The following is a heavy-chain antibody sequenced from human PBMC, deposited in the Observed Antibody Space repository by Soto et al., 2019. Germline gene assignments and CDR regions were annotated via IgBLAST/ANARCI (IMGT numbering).Heavy chain of an antibody. CDR1: GGSISSYY. J-gene: IGHJ4*02. Sequence: SETLSLTCTVSGGSISSYYWSWVRQPAGKGLEWIGRIFSSGSTSSNPSLESRVAMSVDTSKNHFSLNLSSVTAADMAVYYCAREGSYSAYNFAHGIQLWSFDFWGQGALVTVSS. V-gene: IGHV4-4*07. D-gene: IGHD5-12*01. CDR2: IFSSGST. CDR3: AREGSYSAYNFAHGIQLWSFDF.